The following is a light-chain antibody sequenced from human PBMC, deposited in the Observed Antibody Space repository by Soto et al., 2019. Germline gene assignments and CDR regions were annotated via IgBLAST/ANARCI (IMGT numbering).Light chain of an antibody. J-gene: IGLJ1*01. V-gene: IGLV1-40*01. CDR1: SSKIGAGYD. CDR3: QSYDSSLYV. CDR2: GNS. Sequence: QSVLTQPPSVSGAPGQRVTISCTGSSSKIGAGYDVHWYQQLPGTAPKLLIYGNSNRPSGVPDRFSGSKSGASASLAITGLQAEDEADYYCQSYDSSLYVFGTG.